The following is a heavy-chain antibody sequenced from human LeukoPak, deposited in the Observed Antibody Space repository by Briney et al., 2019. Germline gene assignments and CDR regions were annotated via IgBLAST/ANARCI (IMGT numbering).Heavy chain of an antibody. Sequence: GGSLRLSCAASGFTFSSYSMNWVRQAPGKGLEWVSYISSSSSTIYYADSVKGRFTISRDNAKNSLYLQMNSLRAEDTAVYYCAREGYSSSLKAFDIWGKGTMVTVSS. V-gene: IGHV3-48*01. CDR1: GFTFSSYS. J-gene: IGHJ3*02. CDR3: AREGYSSSLKAFDI. CDR2: ISSSSSTI. D-gene: IGHD6-13*01.